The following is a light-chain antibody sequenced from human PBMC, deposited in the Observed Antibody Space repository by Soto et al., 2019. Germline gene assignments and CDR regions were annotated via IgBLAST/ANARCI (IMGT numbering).Light chain of an antibody. Sequence: EIVMMQSPATLSVSPGERATLSCRASQRVSSNLAWYQQKPGQAPRLLIYGVSTRATGIPARFSGSGSGTEFSLTISSLQSEDFAVYYCHQRQSWPRTFGQGTKVDIK. CDR2: GVS. V-gene: IGKV3-15*01. CDR1: QRVSSN. J-gene: IGKJ1*01. CDR3: HQRQSWPRT.